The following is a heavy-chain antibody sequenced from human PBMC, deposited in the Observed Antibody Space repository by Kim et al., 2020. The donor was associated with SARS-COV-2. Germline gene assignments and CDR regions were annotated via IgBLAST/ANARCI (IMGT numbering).Heavy chain of an antibody. CDR3: ARDEYYGSGSFYPYPF. Sequence: SVKVSCKASGGTFSSYAISWVRQAPGQGLEWMGRIIPILGIANYAQKFQGRVTITADKSTSTAYMELSSLRSEDTAVYYCARDEYYGSGSFYPYPFWGQGTLVTVSS. D-gene: IGHD3-10*01. CDR2: IIPILGIA. V-gene: IGHV1-69*04. CDR1: GGTFSSYA. J-gene: IGHJ4*02.